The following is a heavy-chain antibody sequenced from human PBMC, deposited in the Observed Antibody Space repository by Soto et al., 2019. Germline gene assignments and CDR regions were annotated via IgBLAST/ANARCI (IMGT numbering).Heavy chain of an antibody. J-gene: IGHJ4*02. D-gene: IGHD6-19*01. V-gene: IGHV4-4*02. CDR1: GGSISSSNW. CDR3: ARAPASSGWYSFDY. Sequence: QVQLQESGPGLVKPSGTLSLTCAVSGGSISSSNWWSWVRQPPGKGLEWIGEIYHSGSTNYNPSLTVRVTISVDKSKIQFSLKLSSVPAADTAVYYCARAPASSGWYSFDYWGQGTLVTVSS. CDR2: IYHSGST.